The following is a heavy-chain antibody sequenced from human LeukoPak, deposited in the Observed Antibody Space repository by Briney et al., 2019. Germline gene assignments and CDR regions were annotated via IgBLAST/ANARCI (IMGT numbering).Heavy chain of an antibody. J-gene: IGHJ4*02. CDR3: ATRPQVDDFDY. CDR1: GGSISSGGYY. Sequence: PSETLSLTCTVSGGSISSGGYYWSWIRQPPGKGLEWIGSIYYSGSTYYNPSLKSRVTISVDTSKNQFSLKLSSVTAADTAVYYCATRPQVDDFDYWGQGTLVTVSS. V-gene: IGHV4-39*07. CDR2: IYYSGST. D-gene: IGHD2-15*01.